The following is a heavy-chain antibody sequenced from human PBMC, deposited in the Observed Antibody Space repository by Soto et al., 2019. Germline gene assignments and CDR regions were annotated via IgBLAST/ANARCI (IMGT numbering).Heavy chain of an antibody. V-gene: IGHV3-23*01. CDR2: ISGSGGST. CDR3: AKHDRPDYYYYGMDV. CDR1: GFTFSSYA. J-gene: IGHJ6*02. Sequence: PGGSLRLSCAASGFTFSSYAMSWVRQAPVKGLEWVSAISGSGGSTYYADSVKGRFTISRDNSKNTLYLQMNSLRAEDTAVYYCAKHDRPDYYYYGMDVWGQGTTVTVSS.